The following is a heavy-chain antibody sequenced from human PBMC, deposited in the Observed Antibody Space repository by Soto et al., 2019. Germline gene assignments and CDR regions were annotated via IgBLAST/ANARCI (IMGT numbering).Heavy chain of an antibody. Sequence: SETLSLTCAVYGGSFSGYYWSWIRQPPGKGLKWIGEINHSGSTNYNPSLKIRVTISVDTSKNQFSLKLSSVTAADTAVYYCARVRGLYYGSGSYYYYYGMDVWGQGTTVTVSS. D-gene: IGHD3-10*01. CDR3: ARVRGLYYGSGSYYYYYGMDV. CDR1: GGSFSGYY. J-gene: IGHJ6*02. V-gene: IGHV4-34*01. CDR2: INHSGST.